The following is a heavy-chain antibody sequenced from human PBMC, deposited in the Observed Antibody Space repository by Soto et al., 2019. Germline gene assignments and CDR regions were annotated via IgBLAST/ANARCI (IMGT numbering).Heavy chain of an antibody. V-gene: IGHV3-33*01. D-gene: IGHD6-13*01. CDR3: ARDGRIAAADYPPTPLHYYYYGMDV. Sequence: PGGSLRLSCAASGFTFSSYGMHWVRQAPGKGLEWVAVIWYDGSNKYYADSVKGRFTISRDNSKNTLYLQMNSLRAEDTAVYYCARDGRIAAADYPPTPLHYYYYGMDVWGQGTTVTVSS. J-gene: IGHJ6*02. CDR2: IWYDGSNK. CDR1: GFTFSSYG.